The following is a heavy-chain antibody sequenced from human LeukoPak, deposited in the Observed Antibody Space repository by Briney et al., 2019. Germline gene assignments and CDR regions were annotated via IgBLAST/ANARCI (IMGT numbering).Heavy chain of an antibody. CDR2: INWNGDST. J-gene: IGHJ6*03. CDR1: GFTFDDYG. Sequence: GGSLRLSCAASGFTFDDYGMNWVRQASGKGLEWVSGINWNGDSTVYADSVKGRFTISRDNAKNSQYLQMTSLRAEDTALYYCARGAGSGYYFYMDVWGKGTTVTVSS. CDR3: ARGAGSGYYFYMDV. V-gene: IGHV3-20*04. D-gene: IGHD3-10*01.